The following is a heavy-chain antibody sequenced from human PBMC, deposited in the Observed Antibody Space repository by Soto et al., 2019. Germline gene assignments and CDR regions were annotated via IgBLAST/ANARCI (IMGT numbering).Heavy chain of an antibody. CDR1: GGSISSGGYY. CDR3: ASWRDRLWLGESPLLPFDY. CDR2: IYYSGST. Sequence: TLSLTCTVSGGSISSGGYYWSWIRQHPGKGLEWIGYIYYSGSTYYNPSLKSRVTISVDTSKNQFSLKLTSVTAADTAVYYCASWRDRLWLGESPLLPFDYWGQGNLVTVSS. J-gene: IGHJ4*02. V-gene: IGHV4-31*03. D-gene: IGHD3-10*01.